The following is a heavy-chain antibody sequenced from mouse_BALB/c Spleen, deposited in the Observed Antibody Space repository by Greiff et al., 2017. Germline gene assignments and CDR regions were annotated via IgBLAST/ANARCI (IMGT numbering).Heavy chain of an antibody. V-gene: IGHV1-9*01. CDR1: GYTFSSYW. CDR3: ARGFYGNYEDYAMDY. Sequence: VQLQESGAELMKPGASVKISCKATGYTFSSYWIEWVKQRPGHGLEWIGEILPGSGSTNYNEKFKGKATFTADTSSNTAYMQLSSLTSEDSAVYYCARGFYGNYEDYAMDYWGQGTSVTVSS. D-gene: IGHD2-1*01. J-gene: IGHJ4*01. CDR2: ILPGSGST.